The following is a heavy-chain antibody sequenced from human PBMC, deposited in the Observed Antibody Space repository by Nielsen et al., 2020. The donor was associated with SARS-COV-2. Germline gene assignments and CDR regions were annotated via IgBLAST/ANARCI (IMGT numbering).Heavy chain of an antibody. V-gene: IGHV3-33*01. CDR3: CAPDFWSGYSDPVDY. J-gene: IGHJ4*02. CDR2: IWYDGSNK. Sequence: GESLKISCAASGFTFSSYGMHWVRQAPGKGLEWVAVIWYDGSNKYYADSVKGRFTISRDNSKNTLYLQMNSLRAEDTAVYYCCAPDFWSGYSDPVDYWGQGTLVTVSS. CDR1: GFTFSSYG. D-gene: IGHD3-3*01.